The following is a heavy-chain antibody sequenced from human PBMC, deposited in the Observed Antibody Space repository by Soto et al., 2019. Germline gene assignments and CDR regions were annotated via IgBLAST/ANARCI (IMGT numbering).Heavy chain of an antibody. CDR3: ARAIQFPSRDYGDYDYYYYMDV. J-gene: IGHJ6*03. D-gene: IGHD4-17*01. CDR2: INAGNGNT. Sequence: ASVKVSCKASGYTFTSYAMYWVRQAPVQRLEWMGWINAGNGNTKYSQKFQGRVTITRDTSASTAYMELSSLRSEDTAVYYCARAIQFPSRDYGDYDYYYYMDVWGKGTTVTVSS. V-gene: IGHV1-3*01. CDR1: GYTFTSYA.